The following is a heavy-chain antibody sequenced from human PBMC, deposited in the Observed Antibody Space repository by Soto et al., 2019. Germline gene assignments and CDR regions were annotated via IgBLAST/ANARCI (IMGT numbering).Heavy chain of an antibody. D-gene: IGHD3-16*01. J-gene: IGHJ5*02. CDR2: IYYSGST. CDR3: ARNENYYHYVPEP. V-gene: IGHV4-39*01. Sequence: SETLSLTCTVSGDSISSSSYYWGWMGQPPGKGLEWIGSIYYSGSTYYNPSLKSRVTISVDTSKNQFSLKLSSVTAADTAVYYCARNENYYHYVPEPWGQGTLVTVSS. CDR1: GDSISSSSYY.